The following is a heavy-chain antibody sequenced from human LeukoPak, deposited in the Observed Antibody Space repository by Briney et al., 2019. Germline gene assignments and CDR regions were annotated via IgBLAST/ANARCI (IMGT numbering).Heavy chain of an antibody. CDR1: GFIFSKNW. V-gene: IGHV3-7*03. CDR3: VSRAYCGGNCPSHFDY. J-gene: IGHJ4*02. D-gene: IGHD2-21*02. CDR2: IKQDGSEQ. Sequence: PGGSLRLSCAASGFIFSKNWMSWVRQAPGKGLEWVANIKQDGSEQYHVDSVRGRFITSRDNAKNTLFLQMNSLRSEDTAVYYCVSRAYCGGNCPSHFDYWGRGTLVTVSS.